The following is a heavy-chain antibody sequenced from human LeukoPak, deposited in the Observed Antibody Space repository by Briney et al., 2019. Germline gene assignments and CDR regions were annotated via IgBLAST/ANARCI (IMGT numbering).Heavy chain of an antibody. CDR3: ARGTITGTTGWFDP. CDR2: ISSSSSYI. Sequence: PGGSLRLSCAASGFTFSSYSMNWVRQAPGKGLEWVSSISSSSSYIYYADSVKGRFTISRDNAKNSLYLQMNSLRAEDTAVYYCARGTITGTTGWFDPWGQGTLVTVSS. J-gene: IGHJ5*02. D-gene: IGHD1-20*01. CDR1: GFTFSSYS. V-gene: IGHV3-21*01.